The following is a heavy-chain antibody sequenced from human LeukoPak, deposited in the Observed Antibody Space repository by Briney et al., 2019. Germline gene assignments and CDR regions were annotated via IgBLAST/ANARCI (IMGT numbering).Heavy chain of an antibody. CDR3: ARDGRYCSSTSCYKDY. J-gene: IGHJ4*02. Sequence: GGSLRLSCAASGFTFSSYTMNWVRQAPGKGLEWVSSISSSSSYIYYADSVKGRFTISRDNAKNSLYLQMNSLRAEDTAVYYCARDGRYCSSTSCYKDYWGQGTLVTVSS. CDR1: GFTFSSYT. CDR2: ISSSSSYI. V-gene: IGHV3-21*01. D-gene: IGHD2-2*02.